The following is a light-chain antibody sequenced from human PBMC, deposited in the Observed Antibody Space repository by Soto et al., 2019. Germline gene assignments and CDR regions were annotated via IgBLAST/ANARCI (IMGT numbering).Light chain of an antibody. J-gene: IGKJ1*01. Sequence: EIVMPQSPATLSASPGARATLFCRASQSVRSNLAWYQQKPGQAPRLLIYGASSRATGIPDRFSGSRSGPDFTLTISSLQPEDFATYYCQQSYSSPPTFGQGTKVDIK. CDR1: QSVRSN. V-gene: IGKV3D-15*01. CDR2: GAS. CDR3: QQSYSSPPT.